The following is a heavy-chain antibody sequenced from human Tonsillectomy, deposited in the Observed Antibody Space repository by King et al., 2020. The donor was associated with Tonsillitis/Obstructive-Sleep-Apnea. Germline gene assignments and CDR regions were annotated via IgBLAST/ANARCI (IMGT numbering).Heavy chain of an antibody. Sequence: QLVQSGGGLVQPGGSLRLSCAASGFTFSSYAMSWVRQAPGKGLEWVSAISGSGGSTYYADSVKGRFTISRDNSKNTLYLEMTSLEAEDTAVYYCAKGAHIVVVPATIDNYFDYWGQGTLVTVSS. J-gene: IGHJ4*02. CDR1: GFTFSSYA. CDR3: AKGAHIVVVPATIDNYFDY. D-gene: IGHD2-2*02. V-gene: IGHV3-23*04. CDR2: ISGSGGST.